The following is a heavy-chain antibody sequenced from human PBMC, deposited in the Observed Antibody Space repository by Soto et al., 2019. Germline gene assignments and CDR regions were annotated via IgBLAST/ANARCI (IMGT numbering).Heavy chain of an antibody. CDR2: IYPGDSDT. Sequence: PGESLKISCKGSGYTFTDYWIGWVRQLPGKGLEWMGIIYPGDSDTRYSPSFQGHVTITVDKSTSTAYLQWNTLKASDTAMYYCARHISTFRYYYYAMDVWGQGTKVTVSS. CDR1: GYTFTDYW. D-gene: IGHD2-2*01. V-gene: IGHV5-51*01. CDR3: ARHISTFRYYYYAMDV. J-gene: IGHJ6*02.